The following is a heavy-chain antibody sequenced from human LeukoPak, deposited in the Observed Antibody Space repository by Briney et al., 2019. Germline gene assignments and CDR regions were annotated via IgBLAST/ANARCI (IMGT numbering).Heavy chain of an antibody. CDR2: IIPIFDTA. CDR1: GGTFSSYA. CDR3: ARTYSSSWGNWFDP. J-gene: IGHJ5*02. V-gene: IGHV1-69*01. Sequence: SVKVSCKASGGTFSSYAISWVRQTPGQGLEWMGGIIPIFDTANYAQKFQGRVTITADESTSTAYMELSSLRSEDTAVYYCARTYSSSWGNWFDPWGQGTLVTVSS. D-gene: IGHD6-13*01.